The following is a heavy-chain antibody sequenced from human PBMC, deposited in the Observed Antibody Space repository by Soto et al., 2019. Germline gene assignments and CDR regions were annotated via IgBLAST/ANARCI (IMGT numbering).Heavy chain of an antibody. CDR1: GRTFSSYA. CDR3: ARVVPAVPPGAFDI. CDR2: IIPIFGTA. V-gene: IGHV1-69*13. Sequence: GASVKVSCKASGRTFSSYAISWVRQAPGQGLEWMGGIIPIFGTANYAQKFQGRVTITADESTSTAYMELSSLRSEDTAVYYCARVVPAVPPGAFDIWGQGTMVTVSS. J-gene: IGHJ3*02. D-gene: IGHD2-2*01.